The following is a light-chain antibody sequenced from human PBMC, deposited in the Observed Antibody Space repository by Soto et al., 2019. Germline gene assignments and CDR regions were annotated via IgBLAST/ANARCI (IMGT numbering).Light chain of an antibody. V-gene: IGKV3-20*01. J-gene: IGKJ1*01. Sequence: TLSLSPGERATLSCRASQSVSSSYLAWYQQTPGQAPRLLIYGTSNRATGIPDRFSGSGSGTDFTLTISRLEPEDFAVYYCQQYGNSRWTFGQGTKVDIK. CDR3: QQYGNSRWT. CDR2: GTS. CDR1: QSVSSSY.